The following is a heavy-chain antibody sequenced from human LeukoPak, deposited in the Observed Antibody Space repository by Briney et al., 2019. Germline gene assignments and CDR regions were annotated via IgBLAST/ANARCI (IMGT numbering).Heavy chain of an antibody. Sequence: SETLSLTCTVSGASVSSSTYYWGWIRQPPGKGLEWIGTFYYSGSTYYNPSLKSRVTISVDRSKNQFSLKLTSVTAADMAVYHCARHMGTVVTGTGGDAFDTWGQGTMVTVSS. J-gene: IGHJ3*02. D-gene: IGHD2-8*02. CDR2: FYYSGST. CDR1: GASVSSSTYY. CDR3: ARHMGTVVTGTGGDAFDT. V-gene: IGHV4-39*01.